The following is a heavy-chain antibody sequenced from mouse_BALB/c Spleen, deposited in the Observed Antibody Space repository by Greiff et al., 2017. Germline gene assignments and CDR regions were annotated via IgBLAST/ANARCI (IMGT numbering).Heavy chain of an antibody. CDR2: INPSTGYT. D-gene: IGHD4-1*01. J-gene: IGHJ1*01. V-gene: IGHV1-7*01. CDR1: GYTFTSYW. Sequence: VKLQESGAELAKPGASVKMSCKASGYTFTSYWMHWVKQRPGQGLEWIGYINPSTGYTEYNQKFKDKATLTADKSSSTAYMQLSSLTSEDSAVYYCARSGNWDWYFDVWGAGTTVTVSS. CDR3: ARSGNWDWYFDV.